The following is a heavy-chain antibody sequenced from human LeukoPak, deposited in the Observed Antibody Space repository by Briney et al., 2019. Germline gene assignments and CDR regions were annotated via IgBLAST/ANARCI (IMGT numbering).Heavy chain of an antibody. CDR1: GFTFSSYS. V-gene: IGHV3-21*01. J-gene: IGHJ4*02. Sequence: NPGGSLRLSCAASGFTFSSYSMNWVRQAPGKGLEWVSSISSSSSYIYYADSVKGRFTISRDNAMNSLYLQMNSLRAEDTAVYYCASIRHYYDSSGYYYWGQGTLVTVSS. D-gene: IGHD3-22*01. CDR2: ISSSSSYI. CDR3: ASIRHYYDSSGYYY.